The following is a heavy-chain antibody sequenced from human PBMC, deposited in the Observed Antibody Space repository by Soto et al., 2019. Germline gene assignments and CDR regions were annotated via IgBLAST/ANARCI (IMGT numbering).Heavy chain of an antibody. CDR3: EKAQNVMVNIEY. J-gene: IGHJ4*02. V-gene: IGHV3-23*01. CDR1: GFTFSSSS. Sequence: WVSXRLSCASSGFTFSSSSMSWFRQAPGKGLEWVSAISGSCRSTYYGDSVKGRFTISRDNSKNTLYLQMNSLRAEDTALYYCEKAQNVMVNIEYWGQGTLVNVSS. CDR2: ISGSCRST. D-gene: IGHD2-21*01.